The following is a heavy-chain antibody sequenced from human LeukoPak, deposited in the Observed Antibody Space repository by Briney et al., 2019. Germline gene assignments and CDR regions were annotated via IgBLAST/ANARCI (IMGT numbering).Heavy chain of an antibody. CDR1: GFTVSSNY. V-gene: IGHV3-53*01. CDR3: ARRGSSSWYLDY. Sequence: GGSLRLSCAASGFTVSSNYMSWVRQARGRGLEWVSVIYSGGNTYYADSVKGRFTISRDNSKNMLYLQMNSLGAEDTAVYYCARRGSSSWYLDYWGQGTLVTVSS. D-gene: IGHD6-13*01. J-gene: IGHJ4*02. CDR2: IYSGGNT.